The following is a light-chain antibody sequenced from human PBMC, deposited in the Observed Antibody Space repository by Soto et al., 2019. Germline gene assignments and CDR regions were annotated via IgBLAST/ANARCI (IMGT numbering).Light chain of an antibody. CDR1: QAISNY. CDR2: ASS. Sequence: DIQMTQSPSSLSASVGDRVTITCRASQAISNYLGWYQHKPGKVPKLLIYASSTLQSGVPPRFSGSGSGTDFTLTINSLQPEDVASYYCQNSNSDPYSFGQGTKLEIK. CDR3: QNSNSDPYS. J-gene: IGKJ2*03. V-gene: IGKV1-27*01.